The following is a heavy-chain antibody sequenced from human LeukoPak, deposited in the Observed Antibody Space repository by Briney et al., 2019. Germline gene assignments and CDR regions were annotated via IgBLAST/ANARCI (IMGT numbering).Heavy chain of an antibody. D-gene: IGHD3-9*01. Sequence: GGSLRLSCAASGYTFSTYWMHWVRQAPEKGLVWVSCINSGGSRITYADSVKGRFTISRDNAKNTLYLKMNGLRAEDTAVYYCASPRGPDYYDILTDWGQGSLVTVSS. CDR1: GYTFSTYW. J-gene: IGHJ4*02. CDR3: ASPRGPDYYDILTD. V-gene: IGHV3-74*03. CDR2: INSGGSRI.